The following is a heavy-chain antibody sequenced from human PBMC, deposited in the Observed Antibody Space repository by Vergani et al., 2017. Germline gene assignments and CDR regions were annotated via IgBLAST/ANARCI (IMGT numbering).Heavy chain of an antibody. CDR1: GYSITNYW. V-gene: IGHV5-51*03. D-gene: IGHD3-3*01. Sequence: EVQLVQSGAEVKKPGESLNISCQGSGYSITNYWIAWVRQRPGKGLEWMGIIYAGDSDVRYSPSFQGQVTMSVDKSLSTAYLQWSSLKASDTATYYCAKTHDFSSLYSSYNWFDPWGQGTQVTVS. J-gene: IGHJ5*02. CDR2: IYAGDSDV. CDR3: AKTHDFSSLYSSYNWFDP.